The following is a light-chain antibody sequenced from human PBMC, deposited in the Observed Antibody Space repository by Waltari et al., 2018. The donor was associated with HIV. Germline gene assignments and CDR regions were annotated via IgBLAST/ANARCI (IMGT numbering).Light chain of an antibody. J-gene: IGKJ2*01. V-gene: IGKV1-5*03. CDR1: QSISSW. Sequence: DIQMTQSPSTLPASVGDRVTITCRASQSISSWLAWYQQKPGKAPNLLIYKASSLESGVPSRFSGSGSGTEFTLTISSMQPDDFATYYCQQYHSYPYTFGQGTKLEIK. CDR3: QQYHSYPYT. CDR2: KAS.